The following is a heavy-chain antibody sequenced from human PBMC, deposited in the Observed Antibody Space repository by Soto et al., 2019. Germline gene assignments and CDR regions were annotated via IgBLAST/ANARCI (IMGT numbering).Heavy chain of an antibody. CDR2: ISDNGANT. CDR1: VFTFSNYA. Sequence: WWSLRLSCIASVFTFSNYAMSWFRQAPGKGLEWVSTISDNGANTFIGDSMKDHFDISRDNSKNTVFLHLSTVRAEDTAIYYCARAIGADFFDYWGQGTPVTVSS. J-gene: IGHJ4*02. CDR3: ARAIGADFFDY. V-gene: IGHV3-23*01. D-gene: IGHD6-25*01.